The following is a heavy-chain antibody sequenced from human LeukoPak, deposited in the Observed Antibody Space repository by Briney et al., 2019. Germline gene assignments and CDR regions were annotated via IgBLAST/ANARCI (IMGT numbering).Heavy chain of an antibody. CDR3: AKLSGGNSGGGFDY. J-gene: IGHJ4*02. D-gene: IGHD4-23*01. CDR1: GFTLDDYA. CDR2: ISWNSGSI. V-gene: IGHV3-9*03. Sequence: GGSLRLSCAASGFTLDDYAMHWVRQAPGKGLEWVSGISWNSGSIGYADSVKGRFTISRDNAKNSLYLQMNSLRAEDMASYYCAKLSGGNSGGGFDYWGQGTLVTVSS.